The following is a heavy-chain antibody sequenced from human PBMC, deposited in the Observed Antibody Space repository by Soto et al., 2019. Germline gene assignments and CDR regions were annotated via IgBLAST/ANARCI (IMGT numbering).Heavy chain of an antibody. Sequence: SETLSLTCTVSGGSISSSSYYWGWIRQPPGKGLEWIGSIYYSGSTYYNPSLKSRVTISVDTSKNQFSLRLSSVTAADTAVYYCARTLGYGYFDYWGQGTLVTVSS. D-gene: IGHD5-18*01. V-gene: IGHV4-39*01. CDR1: GGSISSSSYY. CDR3: ARTLGYGYFDY. CDR2: IYYSGST. J-gene: IGHJ4*02.